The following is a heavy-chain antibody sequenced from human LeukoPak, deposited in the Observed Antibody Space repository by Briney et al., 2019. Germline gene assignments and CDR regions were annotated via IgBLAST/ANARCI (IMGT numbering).Heavy chain of an antibody. CDR2: ISWNSGII. V-gene: IGHV3-9*01. Sequence: PGGSLRLSCAASGFTFDDYAMHWVRQAPRKGLEWVSGISWNSGIIGYADSVKGRFTISRDNAKNSMYLQMNSLRAEDTALYYCAKSTIAVAGYFDYWGQGTLVTVSS. CDR1: GFTFDDYA. CDR3: AKSTIAVAGYFDY. D-gene: IGHD6-19*01. J-gene: IGHJ4*02.